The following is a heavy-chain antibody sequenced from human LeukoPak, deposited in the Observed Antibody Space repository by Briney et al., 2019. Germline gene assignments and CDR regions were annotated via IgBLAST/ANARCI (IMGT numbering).Heavy chain of an antibody. D-gene: IGHD6-13*01. CDR1: GFTFSSYA. CDR2: ISYDGSNK. V-gene: IGHV3-30-3*01. CDR3: ARGQQLYYWYFDL. J-gene: IGHJ2*01. Sequence: PGGSLRLSCAASGFTFSSYAMHWVRQAPGKGLEWVAVISYDGSNKYYADSVKGRFTISRDNSKNTLYLQMNSLRAEDTAVYYCARGQQLYYWYFDLWGRGTLVTVSS.